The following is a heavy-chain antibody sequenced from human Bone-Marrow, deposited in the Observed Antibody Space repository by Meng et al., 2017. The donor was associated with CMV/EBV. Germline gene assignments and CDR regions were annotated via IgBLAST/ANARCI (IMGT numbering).Heavy chain of an antibody. V-gene: IGHV3-30*02. D-gene: IGHD3-10*01. CDR2: IRYDGSNK. CDR1: GFTFSSYA. J-gene: IGHJ4*02. Sequence: GESLKISCAASGFTFSSYAMHWVRQAPGKGLEWVAFIRYDGSNKYYADSVKGRFTISRDNSKNTLYLQMNSLRAKETAVYYCAKDRGGSGSYDVDYWGQGTLVTVSS. CDR3: AKDRGGSGSYDVDY.